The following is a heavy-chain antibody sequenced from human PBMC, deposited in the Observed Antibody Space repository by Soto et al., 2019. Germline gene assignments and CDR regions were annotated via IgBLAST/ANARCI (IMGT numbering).Heavy chain of an antibody. D-gene: IGHD2-2*01. CDR3: AGGGSIVPATPRLMDV. V-gene: IGHV4-4*09. CDR2: FSNTGSD. CDR1: GGSIRRYG. J-gene: IGHJ6*03. Sequence: QVQLQESSPGLVKPSETRSLTCTVPGGSIRRYGWSWIRQPPGEDRQWLGYFSNTGSDNYNTSPKSRVTFSLDTSKNLFSLQRNSVTVADTAVYYCAGGGSIVPATPRLMDVWGTGTTVTVSS.